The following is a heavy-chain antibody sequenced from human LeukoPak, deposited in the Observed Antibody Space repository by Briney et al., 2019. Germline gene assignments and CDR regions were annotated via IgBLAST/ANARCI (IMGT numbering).Heavy chain of an antibody. Sequence: GGSLRLSCAASGFTFSSYDMHWVRQATGKGLEWVSAIGTAGDTYYPGSVKGRFTISRENAKNSLYLQTNSLRAGDTAVYYCARAVRGRGFDYWGQGTLVTVSS. D-gene: IGHD1-26*01. CDR2: IGTAGDT. CDR3: ARAVRGRGFDY. J-gene: IGHJ4*02. CDR1: GFTFSSYD. V-gene: IGHV3-13*01.